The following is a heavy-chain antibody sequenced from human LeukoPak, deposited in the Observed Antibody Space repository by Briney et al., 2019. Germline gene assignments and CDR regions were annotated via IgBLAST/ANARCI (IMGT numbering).Heavy chain of an antibody. D-gene: IGHD3-10*01. J-gene: IGHJ4*02. CDR2: IYHSGST. CDR3: AGWFGELLSIFTY. Sequence: SETLSLTCAVSGYSISSGYYWGWIRQPPGKGLEWIGSIYHSGSTYYNPSLKSRVTISVDTSKNQFSLKLRSVTAADTAVYYCAGWFGELLSIFTYWGQGALITVSS. CDR1: GYSISSGYY. V-gene: IGHV4-38-2*01.